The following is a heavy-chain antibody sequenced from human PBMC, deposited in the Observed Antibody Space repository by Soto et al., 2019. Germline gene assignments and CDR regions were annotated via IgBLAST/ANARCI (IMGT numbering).Heavy chain of an antibody. CDR2: ISSSSDYI. J-gene: IGHJ4*02. Sequence: EVQLVESGGGLVKPGGSLRLSCAASGFTFSSYSMNWVRQAPGKGLEWVSSISSSSDYIFYADSVKGRFTISRDSAKNSLYLQMNSLRAEDTAVYYCARDLYCDYSFDYWGQGTLVTVSS. V-gene: IGHV3-21*01. D-gene: IGHD4-17*01. CDR3: ARDLYCDYSFDY. CDR1: GFTFSSYS.